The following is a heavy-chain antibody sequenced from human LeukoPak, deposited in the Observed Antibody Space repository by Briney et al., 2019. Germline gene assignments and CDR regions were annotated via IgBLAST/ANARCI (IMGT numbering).Heavy chain of an antibody. V-gene: IGHV1-69*05. D-gene: IGHD5-24*01. Sequence: SVKVSCKASGGTFSSYAISWVRQAPGQGLEWMGGIIPIFGTANYAQKFQGRVTITTDESTSTAYMELSSLSSEDTAVYYCAREGEDGKNWDYWGQGTLVTVSS. J-gene: IGHJ4*02. CDR3: AREGEDGKNWDY. CDR2: IIPIFGTA. CDR1: GGTFSSYA.